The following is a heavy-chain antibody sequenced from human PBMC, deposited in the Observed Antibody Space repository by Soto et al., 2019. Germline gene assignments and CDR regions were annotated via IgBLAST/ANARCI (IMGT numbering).Heavy chain of an antibody. J-gene: IGHJ5*02. CDR2: INHSGST. Sequence: SETLSLTCAVYGGSFSCYYWSWIRQPPGKGLEWIGEINHSGSTNYNPSLKSRVTISVDTSKNQFSLKLSSVTAADTAVYYCARGKPMVRGVIAKFDPWGQGTLVTVSS. CDR3: ARGKPMVRGVIAKFDP. CDR1: GGSFSCYY. V-gene: IGHV4-34*01. D-gene: IGHD3-10*01.